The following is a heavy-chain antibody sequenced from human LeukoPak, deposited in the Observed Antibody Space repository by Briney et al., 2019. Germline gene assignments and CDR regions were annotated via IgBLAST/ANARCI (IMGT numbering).Heavy chain of an antibody. CDR3: AKVRGYYYDSSDDY. CDR2: ISGVGDNT. CDR1: GFTFSSYA. D-gene: IGHD3-22*01. V-gene: IGHV3-23*01. Sequence: GGSLRLSCVASGFTFSSYAMTWVRQTPGKGLNWVSAISGVGDNTHYADSVKGRFTISRDNSKNTLYLQMNSMRAEDTAVYYCAKVRGYYYDSSDDYWGQGTLVTVSS. J-gene: IGHJ4*02.